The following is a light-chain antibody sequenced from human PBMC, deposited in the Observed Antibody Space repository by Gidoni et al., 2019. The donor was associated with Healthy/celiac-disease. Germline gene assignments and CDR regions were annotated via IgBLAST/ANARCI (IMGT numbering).Light chain of an antibody. CDR1: SSDVGGYNY. CDR3: CSYAGSRWV. CDR2: DVS. J-gene: IGLJ3*02. Sequence: QSALTQPRSVSWSPGQSVTISCTGTSSDVGGYNYVSWYQQHPGKAPKLMIYDVSKRPSGVPDRFSGSKSGNTASLTISGLQAEDEADYYCCSYAGSRWVFGGGTKLTVL. V-gene: IGLV2-11*01.